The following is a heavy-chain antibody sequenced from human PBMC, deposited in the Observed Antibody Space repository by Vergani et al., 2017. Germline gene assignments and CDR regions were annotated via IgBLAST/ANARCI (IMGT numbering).Heavy chain of an antibody. CDR1: GGSISSGGYY. V-gene: IGHV4-31*03. CDR3: AGGAAGWVRRVSHFDY. CDR2: IYYSGST. D-gene: IGHD1-26*01. J-gene: IGHJ4*02. Sequence: QVQLQESGPGLVKPSQTLSLTCTVSGGSISSGGYYWSWIRQHPGKGLEWIGYIYYSGSTYYNPSLKSRVTISVDTSKNQFSLKLSSVTAADTAVYYCAGGAAGWVRRVSHFDYWGQGTLVTVSS.